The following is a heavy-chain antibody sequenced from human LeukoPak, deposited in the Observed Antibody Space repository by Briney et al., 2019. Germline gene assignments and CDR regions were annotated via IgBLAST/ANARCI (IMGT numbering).Heavy chain of an antibody. CDR3: ARHKPPYYYGSGKGFDP. V-gene: IGHV4-38-2*02. Sequence: PSETLSLTCTVSGYSIRSGDYWGWIRQPPGKGLEWIGNIYHSGSTYYNPSLKSRVIISVDTSKNHFSLKLSSVTAADTAVYYCARHKPPYYYGSGKGFDPWGQGTLVTVSS. D-gene: IGHD3-10*01. CDR2: IYHSGST. J-gene: IGHJ5*02. CDR1: GYSIRSGDY.